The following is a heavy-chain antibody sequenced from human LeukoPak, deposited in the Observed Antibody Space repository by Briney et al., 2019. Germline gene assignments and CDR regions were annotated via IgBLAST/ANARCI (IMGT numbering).Heavy chain of an antibody. Sequence: GGSLRLSCAASGFSFSNYWMSWVRQAPGKGLEWVAIIKQDGSERHYVDSVKGRFTISRDNAKNSLYLQMNSLRAEDTAAYYCARAQGSYFGSGSYFDYWGQGTLVTVSS. CDR1: GFSFSNYW. CDR2: IKQDGSER. J-gene: IGHJ4*02. V-gene: IGHV3-7*03. CDR3: ARAQGSYFGSGSYFDY. D-gene: IGHD3-10*01.